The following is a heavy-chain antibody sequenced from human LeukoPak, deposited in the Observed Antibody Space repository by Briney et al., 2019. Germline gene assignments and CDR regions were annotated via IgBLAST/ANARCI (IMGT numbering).Heavy chain of an antibody. J-gene: IGHJ4*02. D-gene: IGHD1-26*01. CDR1: GYTFTSYG. CDR3: ARGSGSYYGGTTDYFDY. V-gene: IGHV1-18*01. CDR2: ISAYNGNT. Sequence: ASVKVSCKASGYTFTSYGISWVRQAPGQGLEWMGWISAYNGNTNYAQELQGRVTMTTDTSTSTAYMELRSLRSDDTAVYYCARGSGSYYGGTTDYFDYWGQGTLVTVSS.